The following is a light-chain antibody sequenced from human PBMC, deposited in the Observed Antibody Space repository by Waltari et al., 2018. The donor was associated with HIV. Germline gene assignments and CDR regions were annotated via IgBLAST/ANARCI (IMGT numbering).Light chain of an antibody. CDR3: QQNIHWPPYT. CDR2: GAS. CDR1: QSLTAN. V-gene: IGKV3-15*01. Sequence: LMQSPATLSVSPGERVTLSCRASQSLTANLAWYQQRPGQAPRLLIYGASSRATDIPARFTGSGSGTDYTLTISSVQSEDSAVYYCQQNIHWPPYTFGQGTKL. J-gene: IGKJ2*01.